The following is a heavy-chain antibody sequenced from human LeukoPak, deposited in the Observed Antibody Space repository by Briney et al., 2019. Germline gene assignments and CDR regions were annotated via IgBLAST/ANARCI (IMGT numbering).Heavy chain of an antibody. Sequence: SETLSLTCTVSGGSISSSSYYWGWIRQPPGKGLEWIGSIYYSGSTYYNPSLKSRVTIPVDTSKNQFSLNLSSMTAADTAVYYCARATKYSGSHTDIWGQGTMVTVSS. J-gene: IGHJ3*02. V-gene: IGHV4-39*07. D-gene: IGHD1-26*01. CDR1: GGSISSSSYY. CDR3: ARATKYSGSHTDI. CDR2: IYYSGST.